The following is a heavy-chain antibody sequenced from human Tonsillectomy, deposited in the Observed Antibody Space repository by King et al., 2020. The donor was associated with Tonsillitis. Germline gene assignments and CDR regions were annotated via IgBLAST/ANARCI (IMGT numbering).Heavy chain of an antibody. CDR1: GYTFTSYG. Sequence: VQLVESGAEVKKPGASVKVSCKASGYTFTSYGISWVRQAPGPGLEWMGCISAYNGNTNYAQKLQGRVTMTTDTSTSTAYMALRSLRSDDTAVYYCARLKTELRSFGWLLPKYPFDYWGQGTLVTVSS. D-gene: IGHD3-9*01. J-gene: IGHJ4*02. CDR3: ARLKTELRSFGWLLPKYPFDY. V-gene: IGHV1-18*01. CDR2: ISAYNGNT.